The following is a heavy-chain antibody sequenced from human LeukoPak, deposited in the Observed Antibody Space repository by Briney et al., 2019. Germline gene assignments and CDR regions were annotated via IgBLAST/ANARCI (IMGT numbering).Heavy chain of an antibody. CDR1: GFTFSSYA. Sequence: PGGYLRLSCAASGFTFSSYAMSWVRQAPGKGLEWVSAISGSGGSTYYADSVKGRFTISRDNSKNTLYLQMNSLRAEDTAVYYCVGWTPAPLNWFDPWGQGTLVTVSP. CDR2: ISGSGGST. CDR3: VGWTPAPLNWFDP. D-gene: IGHD6-19*01. J-gene: IGHJ5*02. V-gene: IGHV3-23*01.